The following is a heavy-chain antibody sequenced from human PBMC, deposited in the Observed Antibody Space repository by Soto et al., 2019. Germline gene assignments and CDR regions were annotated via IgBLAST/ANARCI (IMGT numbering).Heavy chain of an antibody. D-gene: IGHD6-13*01. CDR3: ARTATAGKYYYGMDV. Sequence: GESLKISCKGSGYSFTSYWIGWVRQMPGKGLECMGIIYPGDSDTRYSPSFQGQVTISADKSISTAYLQWSSLKASDTAMYYCARTATAGKYYYGMDVWGQGTTVTVSS. CDR2: IYPGDSDT. V-gene: IGHV5-51*01. CDR1: GYSFTSYW. J-gene: IGHJ6*02.